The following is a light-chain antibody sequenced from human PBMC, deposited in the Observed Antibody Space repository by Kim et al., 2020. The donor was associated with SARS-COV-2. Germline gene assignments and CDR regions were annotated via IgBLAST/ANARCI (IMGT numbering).Light chain of an antibody. V-gene: IGLV6-57*03. CDR1: SGSIASNY. CDR3: QSYDSSNWV. J-gene: IGLJ3*02. Sequence: GTTVTRSCTRSSGSIASNYVQWYLQRPGSAPTTVIYEDNQRPSGVPDRFSGSIDSSSNSASLTISGLKTEDEADYYCQSYDSSNWVFGGGTQLTVL. CDR2: EDN.